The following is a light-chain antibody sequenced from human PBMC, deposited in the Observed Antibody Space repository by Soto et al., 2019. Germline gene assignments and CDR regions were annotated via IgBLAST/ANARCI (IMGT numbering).Light chain of an antibody. CDR2: GAS. Sequence: EVVLTQSPVTLSLSPGERATLSCRASQSVSSNLAWYQQKPGQAPRLLIYGASTRATGIPARFSGSGSGTEFTLTISSLQSEDFAVYYCQQYNNWPLTFGGGTRLEIK. J-gene: IGKJ5*01. CDR1: QSVSSN. CDR3: QQYNNWPLT. V-gene: IGKV3D-15*01.